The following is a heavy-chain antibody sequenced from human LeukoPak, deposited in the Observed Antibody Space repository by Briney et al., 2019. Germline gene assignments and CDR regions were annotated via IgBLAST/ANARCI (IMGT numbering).Heavy chain of an antibody. V-gene: IGHV4-59*01. J-gene: IGHJ2*01. CDR2: IYYSGST. Sequence: SETLSLTCTVSGTSISSSYWSWIRQPPGAGLEWIGYIYYSGSTDYNPSLKSRVTISVDTSKNQFFLKVSSVTAADTAVYYCARDSDTWYFDLWGRGTLVAVSS. CDR1: GTSISSSY. D-gene: IGHD1-26*01. CDR3: ARDSDTWYFDL.